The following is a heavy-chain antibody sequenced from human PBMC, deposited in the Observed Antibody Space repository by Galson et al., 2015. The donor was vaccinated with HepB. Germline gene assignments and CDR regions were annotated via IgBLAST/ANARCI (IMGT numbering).Heavy chain of an antibody. CDR2: MNPNSGNT. J-gene: IGHJ6*02. D-gene: IGHD7-27*01. V-gene: IGHV1-8*01. Sequence: SVKVSCKASGSTFTSYDINWVRQATGQGLEWMGWMNPNSGNTGYAQKFQGRVTMTRNTSISTAYMELSSLRSEDTAVYYCARGLLTGVAAYYYYGMDVWGQGTTVTVSS. CDR3: ARGLLTGVAAYYYYGMDV. CDR1: GSTFTSYD.